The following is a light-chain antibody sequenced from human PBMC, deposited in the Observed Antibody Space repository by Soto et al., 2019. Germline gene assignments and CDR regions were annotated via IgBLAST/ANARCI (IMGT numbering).Light chain of an antibody. CDR1: QSVSSN. J-gene: IGKJ2*01. CDR2: GAS. V-gene: IGKV3-15*01. Sequence: EIVMTQSPATLSVSPGERATLSCRASQSVSSNLAWYQQKPGQAPRLLIYGASTRATGIPVRFSGSGSGTEFTLTISSRQSEDFAVYYCQQYNNWPPYTFGQGTKLEIK. CDR3: QQYNNWPPYT.